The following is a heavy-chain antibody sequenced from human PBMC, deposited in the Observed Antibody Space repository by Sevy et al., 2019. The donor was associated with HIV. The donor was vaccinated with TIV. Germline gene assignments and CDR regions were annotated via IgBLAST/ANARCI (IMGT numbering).Heavy chain of an antibody. CDR2: IWFDGTQK. CDR1: GFTFRRYG. J-gene: IGHJ4*02. CDR3: AKDLFGGDVISNFDS. D-gene: IGHD3-10*02. V-gene: IGHV3-33*06. Sequence: GGSLRLSCAASGFTFRRYGMHWVRRAPGKGLEWVAGIWFDGTQKYYLESVKGRFSISRDNSKKMVYIQMNSLRAEDTAVYYCAKDLFGGDVISNFDSWGQGTLVTVSS.